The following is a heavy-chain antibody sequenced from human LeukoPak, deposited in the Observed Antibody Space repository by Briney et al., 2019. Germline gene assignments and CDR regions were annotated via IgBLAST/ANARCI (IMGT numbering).Heavy chain of an antibody. D-gene: IGHD5-18*01. CDR2: INPNTGDT. Sequence: ASVKVSCKASGYTFTGYYMHWARQAPGQGLEWMGWINPNTGDTNYAQKFQGRVTMTRDTSSSTAYMELSRLRSDDTAMYYCAKDQGRGYTYGLYYFDYWGQGTLVTVSS. V-gene: IGHV1-2*02. CDR1: GYTFTGYY. J-gene: IGHJ4*02. CDR3: AKDQGRGYTYGLYYFDY.